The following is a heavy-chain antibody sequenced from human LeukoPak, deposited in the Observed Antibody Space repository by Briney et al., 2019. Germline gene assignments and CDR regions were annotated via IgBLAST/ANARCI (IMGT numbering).Heavy chain of an antibody. CDR2: INPSSGST. V-gene: IGHV1-46*01. CDR3: ARPGSPAAGASDFHH. Sequence: ASVTVSCKTSEYPFTSYYIHWVRQAPGQGLEWMGLINPSSGSTSYAQKFLGRVTMTRDTSTSTVHMDLSSLRSEDMAVYYCARPGSPAAGASDFHHWGQGTLVTVSS. CDR1: EYPFTSYY. J-gene: IGHJ1*01. D-gene: IGHD6-13*01.